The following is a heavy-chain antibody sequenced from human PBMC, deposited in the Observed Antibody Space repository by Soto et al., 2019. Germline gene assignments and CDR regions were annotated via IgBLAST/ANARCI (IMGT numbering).Heavy chain of an antibody. CDR2: ISYDGSNK. Sequence: GGSLRLSCAASGFTFRSYAVHWVRQAPGKGLEWVAVISYDGSNKYYTDSVKGRFTISRDNSKNTLYLQMNSLRSEDTAVYNCAREAEALAIWGQGTMVTVSS. J-gene: IGHJ3*02. CDR3: AREAEALAI. CDR1: GFTFRSYA. V-gene: IGHV3-30-3*01.